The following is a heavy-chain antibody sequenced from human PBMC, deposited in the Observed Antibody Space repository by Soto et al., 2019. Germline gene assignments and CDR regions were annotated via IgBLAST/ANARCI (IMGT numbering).Heavy chain of an antibody. CDR1: GFTFSSYG. Sequence: GGSLRLSCAASGFTFSSYGMHWVRQAPGNGFECVAVLWYDGSNKFYADSVKGRFTISRDNSNNTLYLQMNSLRAEDTAVYYCARGSSGWLAYNDAFDIWGQGTMVTVSS. J-gene: IGHJ3*02. CDR2: LWYDGSNK. CDR3: ARGSSGWLAYNDAFDI. V-gene: IGHV3-33*01. D-gene: IGHD6-19*01.